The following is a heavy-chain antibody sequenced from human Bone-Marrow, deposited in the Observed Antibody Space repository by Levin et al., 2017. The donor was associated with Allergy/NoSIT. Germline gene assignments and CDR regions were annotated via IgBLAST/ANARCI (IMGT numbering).Heavy chain of an antibody. V-gene: IGHV3-23*01. J-gene: IGHJ4*02. D-gene: IGHD2-21*02. Sequence: GGSLRLSCVASGFTFSKLPMSWVRQAPGKGLEWVSAISFTGGNTFYANSVKGRYIISRDNSKNTLYLHMNGLRSEDTALYFCATRDTDLRRDFWGQGTLVIVSS. CDR1: GFTFSKLP. CDR2: ISFTGGNT. CDR3: ATRDTDLRRDF.